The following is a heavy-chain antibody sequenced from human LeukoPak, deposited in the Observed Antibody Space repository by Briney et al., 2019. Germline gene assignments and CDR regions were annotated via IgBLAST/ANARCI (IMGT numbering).Heavy chain of an antibody. V-gene: IGHV4-30-2*01. J-gene: IGHJ5*02. Sequence: SQTLSLTCAVSGGSISSGGYSWSWIRQPPGKGLEWIGYIYHSGSTYYNPSLKSRVTISVDRSKNQFSLKLGSVTAADTAVYYCARGSQGSGWFDPWGQGTLVTVSS. D-gene: IGHD3-10*01. CDR1: GGSISSGGYS. CDR2: IYHSGST. CDR3: ARGSQGSGWFDP.